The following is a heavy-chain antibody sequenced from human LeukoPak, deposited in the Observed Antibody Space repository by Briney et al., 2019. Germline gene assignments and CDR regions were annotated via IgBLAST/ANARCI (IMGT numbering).Heavy chain of an antibody. CDR2: IRYDGSNK. J-gene: IGHJ4*02. D-gene: IGHD6-13*01. CDR3: AYPGYSSSWPDY. Sequence: GGSLRLSCAASGFTFSSYAMSWVRQAPGKGLEWVAFIRYDGSNKYYADSVKGRFTISRDNSKNTLYLQMNSLRAEDTAVYYCAYPGYSSSWPDYWGQGTLVTVSS. V-gene: IGHV3-30*02. CDR1: GFTFSSYA.